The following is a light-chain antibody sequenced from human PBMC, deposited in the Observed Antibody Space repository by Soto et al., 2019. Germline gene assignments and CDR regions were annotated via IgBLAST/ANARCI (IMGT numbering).Light chain of an antibody. J-gene: IGKJ3*01. CDR3: QQYDNLPST. V-gene: IGKV1-33*01. Sequence: DIQMTQSPSSLSASVGDRVTITCQASQDISNYLNWYQQKPGKAHKLLIYDASNLETGVPSRFSGSGSGTDFTFTISSLQPEDIATYYCQQYDNLPSTFGPWTKVDIK. CDR2: DAS. CDR1: QDISNY.